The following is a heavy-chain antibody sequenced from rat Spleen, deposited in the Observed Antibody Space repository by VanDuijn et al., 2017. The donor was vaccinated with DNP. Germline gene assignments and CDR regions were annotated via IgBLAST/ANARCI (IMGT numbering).Heavy chain of an antibody. CDR3: AKLLRGGYAMDA. CDR2: ITNSGGST. V-gene: IGHV5-25*01. Sequence: EVQLVESGGDLVQPGRSLKLSCAASGFTFRDYYMAWVRQAPTKGLEWVASITNSGGSTYYRDSVKGRFTISRDNAENTVYLQMNSLRSEDTATYYCAKLLRGGYAMDAWGQGVMVTVSS. D-gene: IGHD4-3*01. CDR1: GFTFRDYY. J-gene: IGHJ2*01.